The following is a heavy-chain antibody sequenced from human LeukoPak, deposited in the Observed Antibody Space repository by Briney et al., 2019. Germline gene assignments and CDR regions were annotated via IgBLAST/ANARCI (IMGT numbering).Heavy chain of an antibody. J-gene: IGHJ4*02. CDR2: IYSGGST. Sequence: GGSLRLSCAASGFTFSSYAMSWVRQAPGKGLEWVSVIYSGGSTYYADSVKGRFTISRDNSKNTLYLQMNSLRAEDTAVYYCARGGHFDYWGQGTLVTVSS. CDR3: ARGGHFDY. CDR1: GFTFSSYA. V-gene: IGHV3-53*01.